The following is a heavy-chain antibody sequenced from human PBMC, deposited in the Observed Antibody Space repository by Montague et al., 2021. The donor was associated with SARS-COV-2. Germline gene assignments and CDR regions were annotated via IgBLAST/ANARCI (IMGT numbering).Heavy chain of an antibody. V-gene: IGHV4-34*01. D-gene: IGHD3-22*01. CDR1: GGSFSGYY. J-gene: IGHJ3*02. CDR3: ARVPDYYDSSGYYFDAFDI. Sequence: SETLSLTCAVYGGSFSGYYWSWIRQPPGKGLEWIGEINHSGSINYNPSLKSRVTISVDTSKNQFSLRLSSVTAADTAVYYCARVPDYYDSSGYYFDAFDIWGQGTMVTGSS. CDR2: INHSGSI.